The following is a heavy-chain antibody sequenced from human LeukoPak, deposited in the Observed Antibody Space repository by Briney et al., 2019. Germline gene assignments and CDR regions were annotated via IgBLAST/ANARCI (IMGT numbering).Heavy chain of an antibody. V-gene: IGHV4-4*07. CDR1: GDSISDYY. CDR3: ARRYGSGSYDY. Sequence: PSETLSLTCTVSGDSISDYYWSWIRQSATKGLEWIGRIYSSGSTTYNPSLKSRVTISRDMSKNQFSLKLSSVTAADTAVYYCARRYGSGSYDYWGQGTLVTVSS. J-gene: IGHJ4*02. D-gene: IGHD3-10*01. CDR2: IYSSGST.